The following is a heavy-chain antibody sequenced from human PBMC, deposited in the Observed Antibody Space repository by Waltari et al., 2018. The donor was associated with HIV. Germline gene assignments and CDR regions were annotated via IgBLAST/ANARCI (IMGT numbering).Heavy chain of an antibody. J-gene: IGHJ6*02. Sequence: QVHLVQSGPAVKSPGASVKISCKGYGYIFMNFDVNWVRQSAGQGPEWLGWMNPNSGNTASPYIFEERVTMTRDVSTDTAYMEMSGLTPEDTAIYYCARNSSAKGNRYFYYGLDVWGQGTPVTV. D-gene: IGHD3-22*01. V-gene: IGHV1-8*02. CDR1: GYIFMNFD. CDR3: ARNSSAKGNRYFYYGLDV. CDR2: MNPNSGNT.